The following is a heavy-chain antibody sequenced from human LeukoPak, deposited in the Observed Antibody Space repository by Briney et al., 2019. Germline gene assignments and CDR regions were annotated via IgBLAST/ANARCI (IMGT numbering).Heavy chain of an antibody. V-gene: IGHV1-69*06. Sequence: GASVKVSCKASGGSFSSYAISWVRQAPGQGLEWMGRIIPIFGTANYAQKFQGRVTITADKSTSTAYMELSSLRSEDTAVYYCARELSSSWTRSNWFDPWGQGTLVTVSS. D-gene: IGHD6-13*01. CDR1: GGSFSSYA. CDR2: IIPIFGTA. CDR3: ARELSSSWTRSNWFDP. J-gene: IGHJ5*02.